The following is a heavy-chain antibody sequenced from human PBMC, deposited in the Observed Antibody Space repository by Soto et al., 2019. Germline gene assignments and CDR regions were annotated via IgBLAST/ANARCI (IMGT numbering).Heavy chain of an antibody. D-gene: IGHD6-25*01. J-gene: IGHJ4*02. CDR1: GGSISSSNW. V-gene: IGHV4-4*02. CDR3: ASRQQRPPTRTGGYYVYY. CDR2: IYHSGST. Sequence: SETLSLTCAVSGGSISSSNWWSWVRQPPGKGLEWIGEIYHSGSTNYNPSLKSRVTISVDKPKNQFSLKLSSVTAADTVVYYFASRQQRPPTRTGGYYVYYWGQGTLVTVS.